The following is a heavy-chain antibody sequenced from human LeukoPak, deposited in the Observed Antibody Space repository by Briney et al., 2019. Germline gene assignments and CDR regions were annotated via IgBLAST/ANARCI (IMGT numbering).Heavy chain of an antibody. CDR3: ARGEVENGCDYFDY. D-gene: IGHD5-24*01. Sequence: ASVKVSCKASGYTFTSYDINWVRQATGQGVEWMGWMNPNSGNTDYAQKFQGRVTMSRNTSISTAYMELSSLRSEDTAVYYCARGEVENGCDYFDYWGQGTLVTVSS. J-gene: IGHJ4*02. CDR1: GYTFTSYD. CDR2: MNPNSGNT. V-gene: IGHV1-8*01.